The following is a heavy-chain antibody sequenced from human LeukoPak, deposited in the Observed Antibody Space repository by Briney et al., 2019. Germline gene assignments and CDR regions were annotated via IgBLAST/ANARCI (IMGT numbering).Heavy chain of an antibody. CDR1: GFTFSSFA. Sequence: GGSLRLSCAASGFTFSSFAMSWVRQAPGKGLEWVSVISGSGETTYYADPVKGRFTISRDNSKNTMYVEMNTLRADDTAVYFCAKEVWRGFDSWGQGTLVTVSS. V-gene: IGHV3-23*01. D-gene: IGHD3-3*01. J-gene: IGHJ4*02. CDR2: ISGSGETT. CDR3: AKEVWRGFDS.